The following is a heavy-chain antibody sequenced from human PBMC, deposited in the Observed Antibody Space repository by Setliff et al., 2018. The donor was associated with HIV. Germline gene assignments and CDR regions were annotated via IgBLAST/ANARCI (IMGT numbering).Heavy chain of an antibody. D-gene: IGHD3-10*01. V-gene: IGHV4-59*08. CDR2: IHYTGIP. Sequence: PSETLSLTCTVSRDSINGHWWSWIRQPPGKGLEWTGSIHYTGIPTYNPSLEGRITMSVDTSKNRFSLKLSSVTAADTATYYCARTTRSGITMVRGLYYYYGMDVWGQGTTVTVSS. CDR3: ARTTRSGITMVRGLYYYYGMDV. CDR1: RDSINGHW. J-gene: IGHJ6*02.